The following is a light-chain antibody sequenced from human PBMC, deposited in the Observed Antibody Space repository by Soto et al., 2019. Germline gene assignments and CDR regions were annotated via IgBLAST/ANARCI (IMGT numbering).Light chain of an antibody. Sequence: EIVMTQSPATLSLSPGDRATLSCRASQSVDNDLAWFQQKPGQPPRLLIYDASTRATGIPARFSGSQSGTEFTLTISSLLSEDFAVYSCQQYNNLPLTFGGGTKVDIK. J-gene: IGKJ4*01. CDR3: QQYNNLPLT. V-gene: IGKV3D-15*01. CDR2: DAS. CDR1: QSVDND.